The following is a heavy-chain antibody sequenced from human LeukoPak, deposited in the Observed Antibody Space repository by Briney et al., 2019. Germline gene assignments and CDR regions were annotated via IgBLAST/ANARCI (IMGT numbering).Heavy chain of an antibody. D-gene: IGHD6-13*01. V-gene: IGHV3-30*02. CDR3: AKAAAGYYYYYYMDV. J-gene: IGHJ6*03. CDR2: IRYDGSNK. Sequence: GGSLRLSCAASGFTFSSYGMHWVRQAPGKGLEWVAFIRYDGSNKYYADSVKGRFTISRDNSKNTLYLQMNSLRAEDTAVYYCAKAAAGYYYYYYMDVWGKGTTVTVSS. CDR1: GFTFSSYG.